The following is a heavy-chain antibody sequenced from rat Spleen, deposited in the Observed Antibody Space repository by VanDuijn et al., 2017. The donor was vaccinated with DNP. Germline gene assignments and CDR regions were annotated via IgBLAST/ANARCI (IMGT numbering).Heavy chain of an antibody. J-gene: IGHJ4*01. CDR3: TRQGFTIAEGALDA. CDR2: ISSSSSYI. V-gene: IGHV5-34*01. Sequence: EVQLVESGGGLVQPGRSLKLSCLGSGFTFSNYGMNWIRQAPGKGLEWVATISSSSSYIYYADTVKGRFTISRENAKNTLYLQVTSLRSEDTALYYCTRQGFTIAEGALDAWGQGVSVTVSS. CDR1: GFTFSNYG. D-gene: IGHD1-12*01.